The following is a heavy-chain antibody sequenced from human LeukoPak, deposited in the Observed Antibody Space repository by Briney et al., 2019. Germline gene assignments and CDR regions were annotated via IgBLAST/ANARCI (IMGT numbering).Heavy chain of an antibody. Sequence: SETLSLTCTDSGGSISRYYWSWIRQPPGKGLEWIGYIYYSGSTNYNPSLKSRVTISVDTSKNQFSLKLSSVTAADTAVYYSARDMDLGGFDYWGQGTLVTVSS. J-gene: IGHJ4*02. D-gene: IGHD3-10*01. CDR3: ARDMDLGGFDY. CDR2: IYYSGST. CDR1: GGSISRYY. V-gene: IGHV4-59*01.